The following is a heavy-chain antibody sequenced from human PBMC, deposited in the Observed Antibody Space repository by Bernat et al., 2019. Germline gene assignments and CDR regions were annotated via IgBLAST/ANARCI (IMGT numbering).Heavy chain of an antibody. Sequence: QVQLVQSGAEVKKPGASVKVSCKASGYTFTSYGISWVRQAPGQGLEWMGWISAYNGNTNYAQKFQGRVTITADESTSTAYMELSSLRSEDTAVYYCARAKPGVGWFDPWGQGTLVTVSS. D-gene: IGHD3-10*01. CDR3: ARAKPGVGWFDP. CDR1: GYTFTSYG. J-gene: IGHJ5*02. V-gene: IGHV1-18*01. CDR2: ISAYNGNT.